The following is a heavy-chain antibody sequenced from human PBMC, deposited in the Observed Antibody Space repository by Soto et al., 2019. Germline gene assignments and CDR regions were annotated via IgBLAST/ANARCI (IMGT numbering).Heavy chain of an antibody. CDR1: GFTFSSYW. V-gene: IGHV3-74*01. Sequence: EVQLVESGGGLVQPGGSLRLSCAASGFTFSSYWMHWVRQAPGKGLVWVSRINSDGSSTSYADSVKGRFTISRDNAKHTLYLQMNSLRAEDTAVYYCARGDHYYYYGMDVWGQGTTVTVSS. J-gene: IGHJ6*02. CDR2: INSDGSST. CDR3: ARGDHYYYYGMDV.